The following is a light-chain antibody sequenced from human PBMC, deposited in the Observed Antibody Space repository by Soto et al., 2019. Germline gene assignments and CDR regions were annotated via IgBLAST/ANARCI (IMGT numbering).Light chain of an antibody. J-gene: IGLJ3*02. Sequence: QAVVTQPPSASGTPGQRVTGSCSGSNSNIGSNLVYWYQQLPGAAPKFVIYNDDQRPSGVPDRFSASKSGTSASLAISGLRSEDEADYYCGAWDDSLSAWVFGGGTKVTVL. CDR2: NDD. V-gene: IGLV1-47*02. CDR1: NSNIGSNL. CDR3: GAWDDSLSAWV.